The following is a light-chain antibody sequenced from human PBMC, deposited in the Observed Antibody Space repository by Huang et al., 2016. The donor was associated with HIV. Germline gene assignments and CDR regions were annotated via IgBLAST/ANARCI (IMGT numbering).Light chain of an antibody. Sequence: DIVMTQSPESLSVSLGERATINCRSSQSVLNTDNNRDYLAWYQQKPGQRPRLLIYWASTRESGVPDRFLGTGSGTDFTLTISNLQAEDVAVYFCQQYYDSPLTFGPGTKVDTK. J-gene: IGKJ3*01. CDR1: QSVLNTDNNRDY. V-gene: IGKV4-1*01. CDR3: QQYYDSPLT. CDR2: WAS.